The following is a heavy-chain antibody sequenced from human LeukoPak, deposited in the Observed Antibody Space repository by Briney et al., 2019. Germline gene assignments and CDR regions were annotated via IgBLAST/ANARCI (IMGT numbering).Heavy chain of an antibody. CDR2: INPNSGGT. Sequence: ASVKVSCKASGYTFTGYYMHWVRQAPGRGPEWMGWINPNSGGTNYAQKFQGRVTMTRDTSISTAYMELSRLRSDDTAVYYCARGGIVGALLNYWGQGTLVTVSS. D-gene: IGHD1-26*01. J-gene: IGHJ4*02. V-gene: IGHV1-2*02. CDR3: ARGGIVGALLNY. CDR1: GYTFTGYY.